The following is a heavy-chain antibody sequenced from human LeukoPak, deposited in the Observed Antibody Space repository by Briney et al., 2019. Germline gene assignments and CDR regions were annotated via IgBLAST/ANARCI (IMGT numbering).Heavy chain of an antibody. V-gene: IGHV4-59*01. D-gene: IGHD3-22*01. Sequence: SETLSLTCTVSGGSIGSYYWSWIRQPPGKGLEWIGYIYYSGSTNYNPSLKSRVTISADTSKNQFSLKLSSVTAADTAVYYCARDGDYYDSSGYSWFDPWGQGTLVTVSS. J-gene: IGHJ5*02. CDR1: GGSIGSYY. CDR2: IYYSGST. CDR3: ARDGDYYDSSGYSWFDP.